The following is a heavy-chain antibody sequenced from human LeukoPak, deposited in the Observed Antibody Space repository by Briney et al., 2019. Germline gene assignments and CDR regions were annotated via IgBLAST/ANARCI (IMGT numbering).Heavy chain of an antibody. V-gene: IGHV4-4*02. J-gene: IGHJ4*02. Sequence: PSGTLSLTCAVSGGSISRSYWWGWVRQPPGKGLEWMGENYHSGSTNYNPSLKSRVTIPVDKSKNQFSLKLSSVTAADTAVYYCARDWGQRGVGATLANWGQGTLVIVSS. CDR1: GGSISRSYW. CDR2: NYHSGST. CDR3: ARDWGQRGVGATLAN. D-gene: IGHD1-26*01.